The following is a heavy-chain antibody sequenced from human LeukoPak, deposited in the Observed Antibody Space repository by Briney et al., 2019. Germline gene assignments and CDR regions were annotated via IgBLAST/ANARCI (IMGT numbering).Heavy chain of an antibody. CDR2: IRYDGIKT. V-gene: IGHV3-30*02. CDR3: AKAEGDY. CDR1: GFTFSNYG. Sequence: PGGSLRLSCAASGFTFSNYGMHWVRQAPGKGLEWVAFIRYDGIKTYYADSVKGRFTISRDNSKNTLYLQMNSLRAEDTAVYYCAKAEGDYWGQGTLVTVSS. J-gene: IGHJ4*02.